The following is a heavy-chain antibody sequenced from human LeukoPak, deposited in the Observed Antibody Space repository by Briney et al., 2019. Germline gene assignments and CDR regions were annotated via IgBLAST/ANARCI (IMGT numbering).Heavy chain of an antibody. V-gene: IGHV4-30-2*01. CDR1: GGSISSGGYY. CDR3: ARFVTAAVDY. CDR2: IYRSGST. Sequence: SQTLSLTCTVSGGSISSGGYYWSWIRQPPGKGLEWIGYIYRSGSTYYNPSLKSRVTISVDRSKNQFSLKLSSVTAADTAVYYCARFVTAAVDYWGQGTLVTVSS. J-gene: IGHJ4*02. D-gene: IGHD6-13*01.